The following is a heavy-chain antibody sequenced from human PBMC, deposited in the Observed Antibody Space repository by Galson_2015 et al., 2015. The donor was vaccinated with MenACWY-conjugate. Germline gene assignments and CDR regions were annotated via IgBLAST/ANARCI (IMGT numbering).Heavy chain of an antibody. Sequence: SLRLSCAASGFTFTGYEFSWVRQAPGKGLEWLSYISKSGSPIYYADSVKGRFTISRDNIKKSLFLEMNSLRAGDTGVYYCARVGTWIHQYFYYMDVWGKGTTVTVSS. D-gene: IGHD5-18*01. CDR1: GFTFTGYE. CDR3: ARVGTWIHQYFYYMDV. J-gene: IGHJ6*03. CDR2: ISKSGSPI. V-gene: IGHV3-48*03.